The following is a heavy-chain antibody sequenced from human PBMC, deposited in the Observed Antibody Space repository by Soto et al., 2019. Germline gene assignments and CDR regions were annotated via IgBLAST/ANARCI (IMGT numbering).Heavy chain of an antibody. J-gene: IGHJ4*02. D-gene: IGHD3-3*01. V-gene: IGHV3-43D*04. Sequence: PGGSLRLSCAASGFTFDEYAMHWVRQPPGKGLEWVSLISWDGSNRYYADSVQVRFTISRDNSKYSLYLEMNSLRPEDTALYYCAKDISRGPTKNYDFWSGPDYWGQGTLVTVSS. CDR3: AKDISRGPTKNYDFWSGPDY. CDR1: GFTFDEYA. CDR2: ISWDGSNR.